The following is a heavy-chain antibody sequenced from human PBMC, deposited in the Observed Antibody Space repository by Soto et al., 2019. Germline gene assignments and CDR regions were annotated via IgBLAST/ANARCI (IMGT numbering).Heavy chain of an antibody. V-gene: IGHV4-30-4*01. J-gene: IGHJ4*02. Sequence: QVQLQESGPGLVKPSQTLSLTCTVSGGSISSGDYYWSWIRQPPGKGLEWFGYIYYSGSTYYNPSLKSRITISVDTSKNQFSLKLSSVTAADTAVYYCARTSFGYRSGGIDYWGQGTLVTVSS. D-gene: IGHD6-19*01. CDR2: IYYSGST. CDR1: GGSISSGDYY. CDR3: ARTSFGYRSGGIDY.